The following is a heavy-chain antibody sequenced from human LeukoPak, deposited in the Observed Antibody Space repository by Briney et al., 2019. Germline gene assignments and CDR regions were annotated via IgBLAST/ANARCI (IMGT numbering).Heavy chain of an antibody. J-gene: IGHJ4*02. CDR1: GFTSSSYG. V-gene: IGHV3-30*19. D-gene: IGHD5-18*01. CDR3: ARVRDRRGYSYGDY. CDR2: ISYDGSNK. Sequence: GGSLRLSCAASGFTSSSYGMHWVRQAPGKGLEWVAVISYDGSNKYYADSVKGRFTISRDNSKNTLYLQMNSLRAEDTAVYYCARVRDRRGYSYGDYWGQGTLVTVSS.